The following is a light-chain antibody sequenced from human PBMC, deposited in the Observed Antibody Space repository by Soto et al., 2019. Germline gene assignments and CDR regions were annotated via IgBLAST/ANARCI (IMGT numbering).Light chain of an antibody. CDR2: SGN. V-gene: IGLV1-44*01. CDR3: AAWDDSLNVWV. CDR1: SSNIESNT. J-gene: IGLJ3*02. Sequence: QAVPTQPPSASGTPGQRVTISCSGSSSNIESNTVNWYQQLPGTAPKLLIYSGNQRPSGVPDRFSGSKSGTSVSLAISGLQSEDEADYYCAAWDDSLNVWVFGGGTKLTVL.